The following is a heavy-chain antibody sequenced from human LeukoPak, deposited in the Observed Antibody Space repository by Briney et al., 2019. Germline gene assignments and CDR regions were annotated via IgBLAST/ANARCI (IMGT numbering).Heavy chain of an antibody. V-gene: IGHV1-2*02. CDR3: ARNGDYSNYGHYYYMDV. Sequence: GASVKVSCKASGYTFTGYYMHWVRQAPGQGLEWMGWINPNSGGTNYAQKFQGRVTMTRDTSISTAYMELSRLRSDDTAVYYCARNGDYSNYGHYYYMDVWGKGTTVTVSS. CDR1: GYTFTGYY. CDR2: INPNSGGT. J-gene: IGHJ6*03. D-gene: IGHD4-11*01.